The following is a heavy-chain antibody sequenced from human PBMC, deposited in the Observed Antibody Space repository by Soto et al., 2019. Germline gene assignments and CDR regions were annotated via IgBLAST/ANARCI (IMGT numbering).Heavy chain of an antibody. V-gene: IGHV1-69*01. CDR1: GGTFSSYA. J-gene: IGHJ5*02. Sequence: QVQLVQSGAEVKKPGSSVKVSCKASGGTFSSYAISWVREAPGQGLEWMGGIIPIFGTANYAQKFQGRVTITADESTSTAYMELSSLRSEDTAVYYCAREGPLYSSPPGRFDPWGQGTLVTVSS. CDR3: AREGPLYSSPPGRFDP. CDR2: IIPIFGTA. D-gene: IGHD6-13*01.